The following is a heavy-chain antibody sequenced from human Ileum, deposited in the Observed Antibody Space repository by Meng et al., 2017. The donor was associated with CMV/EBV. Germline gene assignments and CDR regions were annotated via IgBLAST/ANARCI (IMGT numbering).Heavy chain of an antibody. J-gene: IGHJ4*02. Sequence: SVKVSCKASGGTFSNYAISWVRQAPGQGLKWMGGIIPIFGTANYAQKFQGRVTITTDESTSTAYMELSSLRSEDTAVYYCAREEVRLRYFDYWGQGTLVTVSS. CDR1: GGTFSNYA. CDR3: AREEVRLRYFDY. V-gene: IGHV1-69*05. D-gene: IGHD2-21*01. CDR2: IIPIFGTA.